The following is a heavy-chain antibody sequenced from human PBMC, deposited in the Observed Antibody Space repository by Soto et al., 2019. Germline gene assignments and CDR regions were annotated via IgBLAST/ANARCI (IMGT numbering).Heavy chain of an antibody. Sequence: ASETLSLTCAVYGGSFSGYYWSWIRQPPGKGLEWIGEINHSGSTNYNPSLKSRVTISVDTSKNQLSLKLSSVTAADTAVYYCARGRGVAAPIDYWGQGTLVTVS. V-gene: IGHV4-34*01. J-gene: IGHJ4*02. CDR2: INHSGST. CDR3: ARGRGVAAPIDY. CDR1: GGSFSGYY. D-gene: IGHD6-13*01.